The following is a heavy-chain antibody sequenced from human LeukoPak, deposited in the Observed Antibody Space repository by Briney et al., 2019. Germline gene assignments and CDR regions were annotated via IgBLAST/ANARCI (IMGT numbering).Heavy chain of an antibody. CDR1: GFTFSDYY. V-gene: IGHV3-11*04. J-gene: IGHJ1*01. CDR2: ISGSGNNI. CDR3: ARDQKGSGFQH. Sequence: GGSLRLSCAVSGFTFSDYYMSWIRQAPGKGLEWVSYISGSGNNIYYAYSVKGRFTISRDNSKNTLYLQMNSLRAEDTAVYYCARDQKGSGFQHWGQGTLVTVSS.